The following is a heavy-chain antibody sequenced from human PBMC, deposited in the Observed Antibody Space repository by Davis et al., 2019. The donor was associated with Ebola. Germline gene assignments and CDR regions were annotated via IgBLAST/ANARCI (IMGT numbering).Heavy chain of an antibody. CDR1: GGSFSGYY. Sequence: MPSETLSLTCAVYGGSFSGYYWSWIRQPPGKGLEWIGSIYYSGSTYYNPSLKSRVTISVDTSKNQFSLKLSSVTAADTAVYYCARELVVVVPALIQKYYYYGMDVWGQGTTVTVSS. CDR2: IYYSGST. V-gene: IGHV4-34*01. J-gene: IGHJ6*02. D-gene: IGHD2-2*01. CDR3: ARELVVVVPALIQKYYYYGMDV.